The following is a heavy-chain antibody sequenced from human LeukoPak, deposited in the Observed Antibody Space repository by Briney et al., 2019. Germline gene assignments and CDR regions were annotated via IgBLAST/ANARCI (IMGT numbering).Heavy chain of an antibody. V-gene: IGHV3-9*01. CDR1: GFTFDDYA. CDR2: ISWNSGSI. Sequence: GGSLRLSCAASGFTFDDYAMHWVRQAPGKGLEWVSGISWNSGSIGYADSVKGRFTISRDNAKKSLYLQMNSLRAEDTALYYCAKGDRWAIPSWFDPWGRGTLVTVSS. D-gene: IGHD1-26*01. J-gene: IGHJ5*02. CDR3: AKGDRWAIPSWFDP.